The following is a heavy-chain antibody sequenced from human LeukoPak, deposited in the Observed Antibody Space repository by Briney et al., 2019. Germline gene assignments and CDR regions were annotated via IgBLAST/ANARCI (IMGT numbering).Heavy chain of an antibody. J-gene: IGHJ4*02. V-gene: IGHV3-23*01. CDR1: GFMSINYA. CDR3: AKGAYDYIEIGYFDS. Sequence: GGSLRLSCAASGFMSINYAMNWVRQAPGKGLEWVSVLIGSSGATDYADSVKGRFTISRDNSKNTVFLQMNSLRAEDTATYYCAKGAYDYIEIGYFDSWGQGTRVTVSS. D-gene: IGHD5-12*01. CDR2: LIGSSGAT.